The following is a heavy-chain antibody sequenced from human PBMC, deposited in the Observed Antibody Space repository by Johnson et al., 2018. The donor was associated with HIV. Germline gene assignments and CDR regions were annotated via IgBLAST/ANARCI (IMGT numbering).Heavy chain of an antibody. CDR3: AKDRGSALAQLPIFPSAFDI. V-gene: IGHV3-30*04. CDR2: ISYDGSDK. D-gene: IGHD6-6*01. J-gene: IGHJ3*02. CDR1: GFTFSSYA. Sequence: QVHLVESGGGVVQPGRSLRLSCAASGFTFSSYAMHWVRQAPGKGLEWVAVISYDGSDKYYADSVKGRFTISRDSSKNTLYLQMNSLRAEDTAVYYCAKDRGSALAQLPIFPSAFDIWGQGTMVTVSS.